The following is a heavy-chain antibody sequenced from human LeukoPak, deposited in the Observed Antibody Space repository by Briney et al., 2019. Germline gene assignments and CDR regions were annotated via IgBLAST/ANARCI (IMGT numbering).Heavy chain of an antibody. CDR2: INYSGST. CDR1: GGSFSGYY. V-gene: IGHV4-34*01. Sequence: SETLSLTCAVYGGSFSGYYWSWIRQPPGKGLEWIGEINYSGSTNYNPSLKSRVTISVHTAQNQFSLNLSSVTAAATGVYYWATRPGGYCSSTSCYVVDYWGQGTLVTVSS. CDR3: ATRPGGYCSSTSCYVVDY. D-gene: IGHD2-2*01. J-gene: IGHJ4*02.